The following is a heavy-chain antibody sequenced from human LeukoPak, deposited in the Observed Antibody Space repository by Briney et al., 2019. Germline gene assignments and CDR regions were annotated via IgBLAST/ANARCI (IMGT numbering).Heavy chain of an antibody. J-gene: IGHJ4*02. Sequence: PGRSLRLSCAASGFTFSSYAMHWVRQAPGKGLEWVAVISYDGSNKYYADSVKGRFTISRDNSKNTLYLQMNSLRAEDTAVYYCARDLGMIAAAGTGYWGQGTLVTVSS. CDR2: ISYDGSNK. CDR3: ARDLGMIAAAGTGY. CDR1: GFTFSSYA. V-gene: IGHV3-30-3*01. D-gene: IGHD6-13*01.